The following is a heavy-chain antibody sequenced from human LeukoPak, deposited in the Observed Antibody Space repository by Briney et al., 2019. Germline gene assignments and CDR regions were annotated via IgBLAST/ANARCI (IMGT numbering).Heavy chain of an antibody. D-gene: IGHD3-10*01. CDR2: VNPNSGNT. CDR3: ARGRFSMVRGIIIPGGLAYFDY. Sequence: ASVKVSCKASGYTFTSYGINWVRQASGQGLEWVGWVNPNSGNTGYAQKFQGRVTMTRDTSITTAYMELTSLTSEDTAVYYCARGRFSMVRGIIIPGGLAYFDYWGQGTLVTVSS. J-gene: IGHJ4*02. CDR1: GYTFTSYG. V-gene: IGHV1-8*02.